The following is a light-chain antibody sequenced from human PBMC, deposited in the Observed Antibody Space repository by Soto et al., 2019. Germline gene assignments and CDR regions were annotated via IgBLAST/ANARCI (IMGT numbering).Light chain of an antibody. V-gene: IGKV3-15*01. CDR3: QQHGNWPLT. CDR1: QNVYSN. J-gene: IGKJ4*01. Sequence: ERVMTQSSAALSNTQGEGATLSCRASQNVYSNLAWYQQKPGQAPRLLIYGASTRATSIPARFSGSGSGAEFTLTISSLQSEDFAVHYCQQHGNWPLTFGGGTKVDIK. CDR2: GAS.